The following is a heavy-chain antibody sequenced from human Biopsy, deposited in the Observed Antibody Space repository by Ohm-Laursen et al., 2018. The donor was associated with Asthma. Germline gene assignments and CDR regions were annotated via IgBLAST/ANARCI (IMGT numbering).Heavy chain of an antibody. CDR2: VSYDGGVA. V-gene: IGHV3-30*18. CDR3: AKRRGYSDLTDFDH. D-gene: IGHD3-3*01. CDR1: GFPISNYG. Sequence: SLRLSCSASGFPISNYGMHWVRQAPGKGLEWVAVVSYDGGVAHYADSMKGRFTISRDNAKSTLYLQMNRLRTDDTAVYFCAKRRGYSDLTDFDHWGQGTLVTVSS. J-gene: IGHJ4*02.